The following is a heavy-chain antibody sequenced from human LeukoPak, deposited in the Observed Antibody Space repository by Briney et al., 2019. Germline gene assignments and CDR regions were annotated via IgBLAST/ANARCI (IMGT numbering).Heavy chain of an antibody. CDR3: AKGGGLSSPIAN. J-gene: IGHJ4*02. CDR2: ISGSGGST. CDR1: GFTFSTYA. D-gene: IGHD3/OR15-3a*01. V-gene: IGHV3-23*01. Sequence: GGSLRLSCAASGFTFSTYAMSWVRRAPGKGLEWVSAISGSGGSTYYADSVKGRFTISRDNSKNTLYLQMNSLRAEDTAVYYCAKGGGLSSPIANWGQGTLVTVSS.